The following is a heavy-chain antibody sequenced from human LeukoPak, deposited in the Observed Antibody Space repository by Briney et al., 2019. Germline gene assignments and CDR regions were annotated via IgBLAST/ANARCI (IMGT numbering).Heavy chain of an antibody. CDR1: GFTFSHFA. J-gene: IGHJ4*02. D-gene: IGHD1-7*01. CDR3: ARVKRVPLDQGTIYYFDS. CDR2: ISSNGGNT. V-gene: IGHV3-64*01. Sequence: GGSLRLSCAASGFTFSHFAMQWVRRAPGKALEYVAAISSNGGNTNYANSVKGRFSISRDNSKNTLFLQMGSLRADDTAIYYCARVKRVPLDQGTIYYFDSWGQGAPVTVSP.